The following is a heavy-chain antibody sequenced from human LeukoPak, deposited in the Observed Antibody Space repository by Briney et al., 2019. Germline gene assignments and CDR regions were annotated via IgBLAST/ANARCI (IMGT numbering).Heavy chain of an antibody. Sequence: QPGGSLRLSCAASGFTFSSFSMNWVRQAPGKGLEWVSTLSTSGAATYYADPVKGRFTISGDNSKNTLYLQMNSLRAEDTAVYYCAKMKRAGTDTDAFDIWGHGTMVTVSS. CDR1: GFTFSSFS. D-gene: IGHD6-19*01. V-gene: IGHV3-23*01. J-gene: IGHJ3*02. CDR3: AKMKRAGTDTDAFDI. CDR2: LSTSGAAT.